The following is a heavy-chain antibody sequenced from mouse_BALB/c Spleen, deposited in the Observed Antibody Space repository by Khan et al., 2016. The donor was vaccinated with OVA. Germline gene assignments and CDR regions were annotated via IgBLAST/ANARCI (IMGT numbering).Heavy chain of an antibody. Sequence: EVQLVESGPGLVKPSQSLSLTCTVTGYSITTDYAWNWIRQFPGNKLEWMGYISYSGNTNYNPSLKSRISITRDTSKNQFFLQLNSVTTEDTATYYREKGYGEDLDYWGQGTTVTVSS. CDR1: GYSITTDYA. D-gene: IGHD1-1*02. V-gene: IGHV3-2*02. CDR3: EKGYGEDLDY. CDR2: ISYSGNT. J-gene: IGHJ2*01.